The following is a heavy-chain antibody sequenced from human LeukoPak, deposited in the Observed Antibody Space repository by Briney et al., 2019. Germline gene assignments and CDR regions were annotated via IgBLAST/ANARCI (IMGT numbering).Heavy chain of an antibody. V-gene: IGHV1-46*01. CDR3: ARGVLVRGVPRVLGY. CDR1: GYTFTSYH. Sequence: EASVKVSCKASGYTFTSYHMHWVRQAPGQGLEWMGIINPSGGSTSYAQKFQGRVTMTRDTSTSTVYMELSSLRSEDTAVYYCARGVLVRGVPRVLGYWGQGTLVTVSS. J-gene: IGHJ4*02. CDR2: INPSGGST. D-gene: IGHD3-10*01.